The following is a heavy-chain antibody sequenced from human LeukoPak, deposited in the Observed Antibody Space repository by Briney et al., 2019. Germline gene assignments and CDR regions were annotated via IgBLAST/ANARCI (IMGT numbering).Heavy chain of an antibody. CDR1: GFTFSSYA. CDR2: ISGSGGST. Sequence: QSGGSLRLSCAASGFTFSSYAMSWVRQAPGKGLEWVSAISGSGGSTYYADSVKGRFTISRGNSKNTLYLQMNSLRAEDTAVYYCAKVGPSKDYGDYWGHWYFDLWGRGTLVTVSS. V-gene: IGHV3-23*01. CDR3: AKVGPSKDYGDYWGHWYFDL. D-gene: IGHD4-17*01. J-gene: IGHJ2*01.